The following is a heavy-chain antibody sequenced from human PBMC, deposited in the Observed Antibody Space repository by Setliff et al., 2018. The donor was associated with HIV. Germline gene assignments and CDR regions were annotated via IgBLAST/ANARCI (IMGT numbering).Heavy chain of an antibody. CDR3: ARGYGSGSYYNWFDP. V-gene: IGHV1-2*06. Sequence: AASVKVSCKASGYTFTGYYMHWVRQAPGQRREWMGRINPNSGGTNYAQKFQGRVTMTRDTSISTAYMELSRLRSDDTAVYYCARGYGSGSYYNWFDPWGQGTLVTVSS. CDR1: GYTFTGYY. CDR2: INPNSGGT. D-gene: IGHD3-10*01. J-gene: IGHJ5*02.